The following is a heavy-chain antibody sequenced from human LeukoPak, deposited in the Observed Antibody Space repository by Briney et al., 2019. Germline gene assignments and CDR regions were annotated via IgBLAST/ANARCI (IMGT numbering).Heavy chain of an antibody. CDR2: IYYSGST. Sequence: PSETLSLACTVSGGSVSSGSYYWSWIRQPPGKGLEWIGYIYYSGSTNYNPSLKSRVTISVDTSKNQFSLKLSSVTAADTAVYYCARRGGSGSLFGGYYFDYWGQGTLVTVSS. J-gene: IGHJ4*02. D-gene: IGHD3-10*01. V-gene: IGHV4-61*01. CDR3: ARRGGSGSLFGGYYFDY. CDR1: GGSVSSGSYY.